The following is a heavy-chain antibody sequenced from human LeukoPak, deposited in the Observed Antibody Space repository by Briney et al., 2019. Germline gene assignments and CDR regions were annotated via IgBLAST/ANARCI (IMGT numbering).Heavy chain of an antibody. J-gene: IGHJ5*02. Sequence: GGSLRLSCAASGFTFSDYYMSWIRQAPGKGLEWVSYISSSVSTIYYADSVKGRFTISRDNAKNSLYLQMNSLRAEDTAVYYCARDQKWRGVPAAVSNWFDPWGQGTLVTVSS. CDR3: ARDQKWRGVPAAVSNWFDP. CDR1: GFTFSDYY. V-gene: IGHV3-11*01. CDR2: ISSSVSTI. D-gene: IGHD2-2*01.